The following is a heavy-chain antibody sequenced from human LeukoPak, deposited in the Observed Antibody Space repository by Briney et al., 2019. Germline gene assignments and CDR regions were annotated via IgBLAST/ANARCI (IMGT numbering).Heavy chain of an antibody. V-gene: IGHV3-23*01. CDR1: GFTFSTYA. J-gene: IGHJ4*02. CDR3: AKGGADIVVVPAAIHFDY. D-gene: IGHD2-2*02. Sequence: PTGGSLRLSCAASGFTFSTYAMSWVRQAPGKGLEWVSAMSGSGGSTKYADSVKGRFTISRDDSKNTLYLQMNSLRAEDTAVYYCAKGGADIVVVPAAIHFDYWGQGTLVTVSS. CDR2: MSGSGGST.